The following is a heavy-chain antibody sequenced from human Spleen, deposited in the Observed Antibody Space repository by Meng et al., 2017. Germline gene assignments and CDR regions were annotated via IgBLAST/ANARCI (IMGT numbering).Heavy chain of an antibody. CDR3: ASHYGSGSSTFDY. J-gene: IGHJ4*02. V-gene: IGHV3-21*01. CDR1: GFTLSTYS. D-gene: IGHD3-10*01. Sequence: EVQLVESGGGLVKPGGSLRLSCAASGFTLSTYSMNWVRQAPGKGLEWVSSISSGTTYIYYADSVKGRFTISRDNAKNSLYLQMNTLRAEDTAVYYCASHYGSGSSTFDYWGQGTLVTVSS. CDR2: ISSGTTYI.